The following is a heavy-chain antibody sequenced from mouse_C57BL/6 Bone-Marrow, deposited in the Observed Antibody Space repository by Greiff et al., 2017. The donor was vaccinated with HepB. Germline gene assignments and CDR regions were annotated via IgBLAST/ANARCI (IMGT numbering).Heavy chain of an antibody. CDR3: TTNSTPRPY. D-gene: IGHD2-5*01. V-gene: IGHV14-4*01. CDR1: GFNIKDDY. J-gene: IGHJ3*01. Sequence: VQLQQSGAELVRPGASVKLSCTASGFNIKDDYMHWVKQRPEQGLEWIGWIDPENGDTEYASKFQGKATITADTSYNTAYLQLSSLTSEDTAVYYCTTNSTPRPYWGQGTLVTVSA. CDR2: IDPENGDT.